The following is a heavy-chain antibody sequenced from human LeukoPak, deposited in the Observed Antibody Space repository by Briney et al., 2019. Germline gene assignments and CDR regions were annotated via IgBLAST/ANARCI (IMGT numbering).Heavy chain of an antibody. CDR2: ISWNSGSI. CDR3: GGKQLVTSFDY. J-gene: IGHJ4*02. Sequence: GGSLRLSCAASGFTFDDYAMHWVRQAPGKGLEWVSGISWNSGSIGYADSVKGRFTISRDSAKNSLYLQMNSLRAEDTALYSKGGKQLVTSFDYWGQGTLVTVSS. D-gene: IGHD6-6*01. V-gene: IGHV3-9*01. CDR1: GFTFDDYA.